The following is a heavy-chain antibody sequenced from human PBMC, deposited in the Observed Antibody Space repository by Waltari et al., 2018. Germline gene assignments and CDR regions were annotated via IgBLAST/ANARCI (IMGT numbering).Heavy chain of an antibody. CDR3: ARARKSFWFDS. CDR2: MNPNSGDT. CDR1: GYTFTNYD. V-gene: IGHV1-8*01. Sequence: QVLLVQSGAEVMKPGASVKVSCKASGYTFTNYDIYWLRQAAGQGLEWMGWMNPNSGDTHYAQKFQGRVTFTRDTSTSRAFIEMSNLRSDDTAVYYCARARKSFWFDSWGQGTLVAVSS. J-gene: IGHJ5*01.